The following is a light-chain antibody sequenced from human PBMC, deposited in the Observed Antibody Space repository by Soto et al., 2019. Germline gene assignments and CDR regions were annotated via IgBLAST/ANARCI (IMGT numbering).Light chain of an antibody. CDR3: CSYAGSRTWV. J-gene: IGLJ3*02. CDR1: NSDIGLFSL. Sequence: QSAPIQPASVSGSPGQSITISCTGTNSDIGLFSLVSWYQQYPDKAPKLILYEVSKWLSGIPHRFSGSKSGNTASLTISGLQAEDEADYYCCSYAGSRTWVFGGGTKLTVL. CDR2: EVS. V-gene: IGLV2-23*02.